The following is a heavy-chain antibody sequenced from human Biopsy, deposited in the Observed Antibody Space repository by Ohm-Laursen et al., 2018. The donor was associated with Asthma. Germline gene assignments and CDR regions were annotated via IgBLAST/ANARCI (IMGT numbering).Heavy chain of an antibody. CDR3: AKDVFPGWELRRGPDY. CDR2: ISFDGSNK. V-gene: IGHV3-30*18. D-gene: IGHD1-26*01. J-gene: IGHJ4*02. CDR1: GFTFSNYG. Sequence: PLRLSCTASGFTFSNYGMHWVRQAPGKGLDWVAVISFDGSNKNYTDSVKGRFTIPRDNSRNTLHLQMNSLRAEDTAVYYCAKDVFPGWELRRGPDYWGQGTLVTVSS.